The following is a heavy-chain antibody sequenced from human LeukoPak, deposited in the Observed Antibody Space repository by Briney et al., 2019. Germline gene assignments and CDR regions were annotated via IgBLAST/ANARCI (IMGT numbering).Heavy chain of an antibody. D-gene: IGHD4-17*01. CDR3: ARDAPSTTVTSW. V-gene: IGHV3-21*01. CDR1: GLPFSSYS. J-gene: IGHJ4*02. Sequence: GGSLRLSCAASGLPFSSYSMNWVRQAPGKGLEWVSSISSSSSYIYYADSVKGRFTISRDNAKNSLYLQMNSLRAEDTAVYYCARDAPSTTVTSWWGQGTLVTASS. CDR2: ISSSSSYI.